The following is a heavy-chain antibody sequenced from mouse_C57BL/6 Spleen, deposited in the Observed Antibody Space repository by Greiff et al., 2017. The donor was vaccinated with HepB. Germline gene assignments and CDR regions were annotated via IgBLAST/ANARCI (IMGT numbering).Heavy chain of an antibody. CDR3: ARDGNYVRDYFDY. J-gene: IGHJ2*01. V-gene: IGHV14-2*01. CDR1: GFNIKDYY. CDR2: IDPEDGET. D-gene: IGHD2-1*01. Sequence: EVQLQESGAELVKPGASVKLSCTASGFNIKDYYMHWVKQRTEQGLEWIGRIDPEDGETKYAPKFQSKATIPADTSSNTAYLQLSSLTSEDTAVYYCARDGNYVRDYFDYWGQGTTLTVSS.